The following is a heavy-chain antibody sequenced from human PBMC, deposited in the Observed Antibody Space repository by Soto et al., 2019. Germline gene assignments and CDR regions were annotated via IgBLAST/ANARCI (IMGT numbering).Heavy chain of an antibody. Sequence: QLQLQESGAGLVKPSQTLSLTCAVSGGSISSGGDSWSWIRQPQGKGLEGIGYIYHSGSTYYNPSLKSRVTISVDRSTNQLSLKLSSVTAADTAVYYCARGVSTMVRGVIDCFDPWGQGTLVTVSS. CDR3: ARGVSTMVRGVIDCFDP. CDR2: IYHSGST. D-gene: IGHD3-10*01. V-gene: IGHV4-30-2*01. J-gene: IGHJ5*02. CDR1: GGSISSGGDS.